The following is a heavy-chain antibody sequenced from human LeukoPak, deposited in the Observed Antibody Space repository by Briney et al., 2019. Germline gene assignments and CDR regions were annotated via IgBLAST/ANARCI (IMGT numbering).Heavy chain of an antibody. CDR2: INYSGST. Sequence: PSETLSLTCAVYGGSFSGYYWSWIRQPPGKGLEWIGEINYSGSTNYNPSLKSRVTISVDTSKNQFSLKLSSVTAADTAVYYCARHTDYYYDSSGSDYWGQGTLVTVSS. V-gene: IGHV4-34*01. D-gene: IGHD3-22*01. CDR3: ARHTDYYYDSSGSDY. J-gene: IGHJ4*02. CDR1: GGSFSGYY.